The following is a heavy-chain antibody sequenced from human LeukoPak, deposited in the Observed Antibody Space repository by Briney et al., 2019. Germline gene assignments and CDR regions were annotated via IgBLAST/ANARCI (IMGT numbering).Heavy chain of an antibody. CDR2: INPNSGGT. J-gene: IGHJ6*02. Sequence: ASVKVSCKASGYTFTGYYMHWVRQAPGQGLEWMGWINPNSGGTNYAQKFQGRVTMTRDTSISTAYMELSRLRSDDTAVYYCARVFIAVADYGMDVWGQGTTVTVSS. CDR3: ARVFIAVADYGMDV. V-gene: IGHV1-2*02. D-gene: IGHD6-19*01. CDR1: GYTFTGYY.